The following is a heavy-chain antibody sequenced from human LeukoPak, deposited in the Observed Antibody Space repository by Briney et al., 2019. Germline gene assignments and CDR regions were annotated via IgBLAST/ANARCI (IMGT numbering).Heavy chain of an antibody. J-gene: IGHJ4*02. D-gene: IGHD3-22*01. CDR2: ISSSSSYI. V-gene: IGHV3-21*01. CDR1: GFTFSSYS. CDR3: ARGGYYDSSGPLEG. Sequence: PGGSLTLSCAASGFTFSSYSMNWLRQAPGKGREWVSSISSSSSYIYYADSVKGRFTISRDNAKNSLYQQMNSLRAEDTAVYYCARGGYYDSSGPLEGWGQGTLVTVSS.